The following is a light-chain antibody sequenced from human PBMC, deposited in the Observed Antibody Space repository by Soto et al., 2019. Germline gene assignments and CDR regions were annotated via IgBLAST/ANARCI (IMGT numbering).Light chain of an antibody. J-gene: IGLJ2*01. CDR2: DDS. Sequence: SYELTQPPSVSVAPGQTARISCGGNNIGSKTVHWYQQKPGQAPVLVDHDDSDRPSGIPERFSGSNSASTATLTISRVEAGDEADYYCQVWDSSVEVVFGGGTKLTVL. CDR3: QVWDSSVEVV. CDR1: NIGSKT. V-gene: IGLV3-21*02.